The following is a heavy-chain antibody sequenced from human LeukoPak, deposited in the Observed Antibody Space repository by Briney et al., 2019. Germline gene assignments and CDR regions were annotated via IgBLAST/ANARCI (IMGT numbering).Heavy chain of an antibody. CDR2: ISGSGGST. V-gene: IGHV3-23*01. CDR3: AKPSGSDPVDY. D-gene: IGHD1-26*01. CDR1: GFTFRSYA. J-gene: IGHJ4*02. Sequence: GGSLRLSCAASGFTFRSYAMSWVRQAPGKGLEWVSAISGSGGSTYYADSVKGRYTISRDKSKNTLYLQMSSLRAEDTAVYYCAKPSGSDPVDYWGQGTLVTVSS.